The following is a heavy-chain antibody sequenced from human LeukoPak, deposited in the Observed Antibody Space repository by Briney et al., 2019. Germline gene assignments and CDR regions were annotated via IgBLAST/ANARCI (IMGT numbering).Heavy chain of an antibody. J-gene: IGHJ6*03. CDR3: ARGAPRVLMVYAIHYYYYYMDV. V-gene: IGHV4-34*01. Sequence: PSETLSLTCAVYGGSFSGYYWSWIRQPPGKGLEWIGEINHGGNTNYNPSLKSRVTISVDTSKNQFSLKVTSVTAADTAVYYCARGAPRVLMVYAIHYYYYYMDVWGKGTTVTVSS. D-gene: IGHD2-8*01. CDR1: GGSFSGYY. CDR2: INHGGNT.